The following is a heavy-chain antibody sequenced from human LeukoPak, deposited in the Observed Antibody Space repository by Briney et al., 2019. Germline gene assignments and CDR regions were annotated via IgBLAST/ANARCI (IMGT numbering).Heavy chain of an antibody. V-gene: IGHV4-34*01. D-gene: IGHD6-13*01. CDR3: ARESLSGYSSSWHDAFDI. CDR2: INHSGST. CDR1: GGSFSGYY. J-gene: IGHJ3*02. Sequence: PSEILSLTCAVYGGSFSGYYWSWIRQPPGKGLEWIGEINHSGSTNYNPSLKSRVTISVDTSKNQFSLKLSSVTAADTAVYYCARESLSGYSSSWHDAFDIWGQGTMVTVSS.